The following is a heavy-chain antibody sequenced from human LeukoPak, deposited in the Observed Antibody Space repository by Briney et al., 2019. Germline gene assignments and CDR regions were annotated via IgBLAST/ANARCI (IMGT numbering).Heavy chain of an antibody. V-gene: IGHV4-61*02. J-gene: IGHJ4*02. CDR3: ARDVVSAAKYDY. CDR1: GVSISSGSNY. D-gene: IGHD2-2*01. Sequence: SQTLSLTCTVSGVSISSGSNYWSWIPQPAGQGLEWIGRIYTSGSTNYNPSLKSRVSISVDTSKNQFSLKLSSVTAADTAVYYCARDVVSAAKYDYWGQGTLVTVSS. CDR2: IYTSGST.